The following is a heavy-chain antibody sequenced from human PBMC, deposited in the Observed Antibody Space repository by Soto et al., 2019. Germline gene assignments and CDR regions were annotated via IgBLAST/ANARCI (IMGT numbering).Heavy chain of an antibody. Sequence: QVQLVESGGGVVQPGRSLRLSCAASGFTFSTYGMHWVRQAPGKGLEWVAVIWYDGSNKFYADSVKGRFTISRDNSMNTLYLQMNSLRAEATAVYYCPRGNYDNSGCCDYWGQGTLVTVSS. D-gene: IGHD3-22*01. CDR1: GFTFSTYG. V-gene: IGHV3-33*01. CDR3: PRGNYDNSGCCDY. CDR2: IWYDGSNK. J-gene: IGHJ4*02.